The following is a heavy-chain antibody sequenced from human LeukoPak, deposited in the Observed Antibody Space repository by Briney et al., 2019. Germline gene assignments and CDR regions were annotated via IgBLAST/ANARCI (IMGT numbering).Heavy chain of an antibody. CDR3: ARDCRSSCLNSRFDP. CDR2: IYTSGST. V-gene: IGHV4-4*07. Sequence: PSETLSLTCTVSGGSISSYYWSWVRQPPGKGLEWIGRIYTSGSTNYNPSLKSRVTMSVDTSKNQFSLKLSSVTAADTAVDYGARDCRSSCLNSRFDPWGQGTLVTVSS. J-gene: IGHJ5*02. CDR1: GGSISSYY. D-gene: IGHD6-13*01.